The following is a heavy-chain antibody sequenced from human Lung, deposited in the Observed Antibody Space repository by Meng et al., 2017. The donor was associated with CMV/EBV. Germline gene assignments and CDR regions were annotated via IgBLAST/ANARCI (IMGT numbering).Heavy chain of an antibody. D-gene: IGHD3-3*01. J-gene: IGHJ6*02. CDR1: GFIFSNYW. V-gene: IGHV3-7*01. Sequence: SCAASGFIFSNYWMTWVRQAPGKGLEWVANINEDGSEKSYVDSVKGRFTISRDNAKNSLSLEMNSLRAEDMAVYYCAREPGAMGGYYYYAIDVWGQGXTVTVSS. CDR3: AREPGAMGGYYYYAIDV. CDR2: INEDGSEK.